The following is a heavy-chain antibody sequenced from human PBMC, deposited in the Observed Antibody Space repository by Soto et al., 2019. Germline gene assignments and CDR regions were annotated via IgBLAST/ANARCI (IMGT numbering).Heavy chain of an antibody. CDR2: INHSGST. Sequence: SETLSLTCAVYGGSFSGYYWSWIRQPPGKGLEWIGEINHSGSTNYNPSLKSRVTISVDTSKNQFSLKLSSVTAADTAVYYCARGKGRRIAARNDAFDIWGQGTMVTVSS. J-gene: IGHJ3*02. D-gene: IGHD6-6*01. V-gene: IGHV4-34*01. CDR1: GGSFSGYY. CDR3: ARGKGRRIAARNDAFDI.